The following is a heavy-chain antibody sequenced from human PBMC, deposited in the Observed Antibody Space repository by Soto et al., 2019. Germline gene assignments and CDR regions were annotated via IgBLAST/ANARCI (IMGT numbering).Heavy chain of an antibody. V-gene: IGHV3-7*01. CDR1: GFTFSSYW. D-gene: IGHD2-15*01. Sequence: EVQLVESGGGLVQPGGSLRLSCAASGFTFSSYWMSWVRQAPGKGLEWVANIKQDGSEKYYVDSVKGRFTISRDNAKNSLYLQMNSLRAEDTAVYYCAREVVAPGHYYYGMDVWGLGTTVTVSS. CDR3: AREVVAPGHYYYGMDV. J-gene: IGHJ6*02. CDR2: IKQDGSEK.